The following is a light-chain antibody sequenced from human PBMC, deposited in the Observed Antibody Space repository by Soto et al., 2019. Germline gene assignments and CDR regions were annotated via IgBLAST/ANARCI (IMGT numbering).Light chain of an antibody. V-gene: IGKV1-39*01. Sequence: DIQMTQSPSSLSASVGDRVTITCQASQGIANYLNWYQQKPGKAPKLLIYGASSLQSGVPSKFSGSGSGTDFTLTISSLQPEDFATYYCQQSFNNPRTSGQGTKVEFK. CDR1: QGIANY. J-gene: IGKJ1*01. CDR3: QQSFNNPRT. CDR2: GAS.